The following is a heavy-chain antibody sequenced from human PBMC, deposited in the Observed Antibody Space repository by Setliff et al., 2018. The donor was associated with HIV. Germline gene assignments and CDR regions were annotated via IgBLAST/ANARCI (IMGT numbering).Heavy chain of an antibody. CDR3: ARNAGYSSSWYVY. D-gene: IGHD6-13*01. V-gene: IGHV4-39*07. CDR2: IHYSGGT. J-gene: IGHJ4*02. Sequence: SETLSLTCTVSGGSISSGRYYWSWIRQPAGKGLEWIGTIHYSGGTSYNPSLKSRVTFSMEGSQNQFSLKVRSVTAADSAIYYCARNAGYSSSWYVYWGQGVLVTVSS. CDR1: GGSISSGRYY.